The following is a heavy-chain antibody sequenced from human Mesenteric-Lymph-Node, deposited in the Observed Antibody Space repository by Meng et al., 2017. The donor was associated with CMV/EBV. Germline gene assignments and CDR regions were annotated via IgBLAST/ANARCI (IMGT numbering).Heavy chain of an antibody. CDR2: ISYDGSDK. CDR1: GFTFNTYA. CDR3: ARDGLAFGVVINCCGMDV. J-gene: IGHJ6*02. V-gene: IGHV3-30-3*01. D-gene: IGHD3-3*01. Sequence: GESLKISCVASGFTFNTYAMHWVRQGPGKGLEWVAVISYDGSDKYHADSVKGRFTISRDNSKNTLYLQMNSLRAEDTAVYYCARDGLAFGVVINCCGMDVWGQGTTVTVSS.